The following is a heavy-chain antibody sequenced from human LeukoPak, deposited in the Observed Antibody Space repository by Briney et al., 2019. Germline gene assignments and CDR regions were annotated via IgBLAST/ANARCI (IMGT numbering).Heavy chain of an antibody. D-gene: IGHD3-10*01. V-gene: IGHV3-30-3*01. CDR1: GFTFSSYA. Sequence: GGSLRLSCAASGFTFSSYAMHWVRQAPGKGLEWVAVIPYDGSNKYYADSVKGRFTISRDNSKNTLYLQMNSLRAEDTAVYYCARDLYTSELLWFGELDPHYGMDVWGQGTTVTVSS. CDR2: IPYDGSNK. CDR3: ARDLYTSELLWFGELDPHYGMDV. J-gene: IGHJ6*02.